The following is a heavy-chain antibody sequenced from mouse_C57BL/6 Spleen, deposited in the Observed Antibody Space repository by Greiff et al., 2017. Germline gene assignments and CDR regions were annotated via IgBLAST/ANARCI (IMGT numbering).Heavy chain of an antibody. J-gene: IGHJ2*01. CDR1: GYTFTSYW. V-gene: IGHV1-59*01. D-gene: IGHD2-3*01. Sequence: VQLQQPGAELVRPGTSVKLSCKASGYTFTSYWMHWVKQRPGQGLEWIGVIDPSDSYTNYNQKFKGKATLTVDTSSSTAYMQLSSLTSEDSAVYYCARNRGLLDYWGQGTTLTVSS. CDR3: ARNRGLLDY. CDR2: IDPSDSYT.